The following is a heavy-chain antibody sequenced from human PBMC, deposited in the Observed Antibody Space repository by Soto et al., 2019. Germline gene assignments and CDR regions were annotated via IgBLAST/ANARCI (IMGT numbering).Heavy chain of an antibody. CDR3: ARGTMTAVSKTDS. CDR2: ISNTGSTI. J-gene: IGHJ4*02. V-gene: IGHV3-48*01. CDR1: GFTFTTYI. D-gene: IGHD4-17*01. Sequence: EVQLVESGGGLVQPGGSLRLSCAACGFTFTTYIMNWVRLAPGKGLEWLSYISNTGSTIYYADSVKGRFTISRDNAKNSLYLQMSGLRVEDTAVYYCARGTMTAVSKTDSWGQGALVTVSS.